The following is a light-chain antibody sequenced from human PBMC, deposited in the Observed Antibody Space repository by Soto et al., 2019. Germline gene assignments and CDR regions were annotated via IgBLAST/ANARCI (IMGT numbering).Light chain of an antibody. CDR1: SSDIGGYNY. V-gene: IGLV2-11*01. CDR2: DVD. Sequence: QSVLTQPRSVSGSPGQSVAISCTGTSSDIGGYNYVSWYQQHPGKAPKVMIYDVDKRPSGVPDRFSGSKSGNTASLTISDLQTEDEADYYCCSNAGRPDVCGTGTKVTV. CDR3: CSNAGRPDV. J-gene: IGLJ1*01.